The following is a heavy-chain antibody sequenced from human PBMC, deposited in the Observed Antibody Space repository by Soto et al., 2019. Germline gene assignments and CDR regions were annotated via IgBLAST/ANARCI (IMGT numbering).Heavy chain of an antibody. CDR1: GGSISSGGYS. CDR2: IYHRGST. CDR3: ARARDYYDSSGLFGY. V-gene: IGHV4-30-2*01. D-gene: IGHD3-22*01. Sequence: QLQLQESGSGLVKPSQTLSLTCAVSGGSISSGGYSWTWIRQPPGKGLEWIGYIYHRGSTYYNPSLKSRVPTSVDRCKNQVSLKLSSVTAADTAVYYCARARDYYDSSGLFGYWGQGTLVTVSS. J-gene: IGHJ4*02.